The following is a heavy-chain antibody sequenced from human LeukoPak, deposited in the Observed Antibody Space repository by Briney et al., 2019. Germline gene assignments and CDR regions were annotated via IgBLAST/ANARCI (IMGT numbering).Heavy chain of an antibody. V-gene: IGHV1-58*02. J-gene: IGHJ4*02. D-gene: IGHD3-22*01. CDR1: GYTFTGYY. Sequence: GASVKVSCKASGYTFTGYYMHWVRQAPGQGLEWIGWIVVGSDTTNYAQKFQERVTITRDMSTSTAYMELSSLRSEDTAVYYCAVDQGYDSGFYFDYWGQGTLVTVSS. CDR2: IVVGSDTT. CDR3: AVDQGYDSGFYFDY.